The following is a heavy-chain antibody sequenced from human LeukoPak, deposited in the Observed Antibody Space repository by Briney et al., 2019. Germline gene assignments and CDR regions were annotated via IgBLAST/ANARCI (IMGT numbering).Heavy chain of an antibody. CDR1: GYTFTSYC. Sequence: SVKVSCKASGYTFTSYCISWVRQAPGQGREGMGGIIPMFGIANYAQKFQGRVTITADESMSTAYMELSSLRSDDTAVYYCARDRPYTGGWRGFDYWGQGTLVTVSS. V-gene: IGHV1-69*13. CDR2: IIPMFGIA. CDR3: ARDRPYTGGWRGFDY. J-gene: IGHJ4*02. D-gene: IGHD6-19*01.